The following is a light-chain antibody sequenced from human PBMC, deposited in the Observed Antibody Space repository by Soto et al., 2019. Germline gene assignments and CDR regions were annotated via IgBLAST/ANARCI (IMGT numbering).Light chain of an antibody. J-gene: IGKJ1*01. Sequence: EIVLTPSPGTLSLSPGDRATLSCRASQSVSSSYLAWYQQKPGQAPRLLIYGASSRATGIPDRFSGSGSGTDFTLTISRLEPEDFAVYYCQQYGSSPQTFGQGTKVDIK. V-gene: IGKV3-20*01. CDR3: QQYGSSPQT. CDR2: GAS. CDR1: QSVSSSY.